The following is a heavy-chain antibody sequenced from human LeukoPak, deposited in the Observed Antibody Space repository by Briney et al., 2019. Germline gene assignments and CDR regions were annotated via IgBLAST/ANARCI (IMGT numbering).Heavy chain of an antibody. Sequence: SGPTLFNPTHTLTLTCTFFGFSLTTTGEGVGWIRQPPGKTLDRLALNYLDDDERYSTSLRNRITITKDTSKKHVVLTVTNMDPVDRATYYCAHRQRRVATGFRQFSFDYWGQGTLVTVSS. CDR3: AHRQRRVATGFRQFSFDY. J-gene: IGHJ4*02. CDR1: GFSLTTTGEG. D-gene: IGHD5-12*01. V-gene: IGHV2-5*02. CDR2: NYLDDDE.